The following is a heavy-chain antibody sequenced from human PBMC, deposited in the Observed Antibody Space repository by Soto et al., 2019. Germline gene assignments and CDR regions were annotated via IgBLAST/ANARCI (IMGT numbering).Heavy chain of an antibody. CDR3: ARNLWFGELSYYYYYMDV. CDR1: GYTFTSYY. D-gene: IGHD3-10*01. J-gene: IGHJ6*03. V-gene: IGHV1-46*03. Sequence: QVQLVQSGAEVKKPGASVKVSCKASGYTFTSYYMHWVRQAPGQGLEWMGIINPSGGSTSYAQKFQGRVTMTRDTSTSTVYMELSSLRSEDTAVYYCARNLWFGELSYYYYYMDVWGKGTTVTVSS. CDR2: INPSGGST.